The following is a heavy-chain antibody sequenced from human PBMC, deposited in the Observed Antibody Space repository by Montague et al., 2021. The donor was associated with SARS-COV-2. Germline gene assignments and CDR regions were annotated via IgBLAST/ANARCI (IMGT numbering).Heavy chain of an antibody. V-gene: IGHV2-5*01. CDR1: GFSLTTKGMG. J-gene: IGHJ6*02. CDR3: AHFRTHYNLFTGYWPNAMDV. D-gene: IGHD3-9*01. CDR2: IYGNDDK. Sequence: PALVKPTQTLTLTCSFSGFSLTTKGMGVTWIRQPPGKALEWLALIYGNDDKRYRPSLQTKLTIAKDTSKNQMILIMTDMDPADTGTYFCAHFRTHYNLFTGYWPNAMDVWGQGTTVTVSS.